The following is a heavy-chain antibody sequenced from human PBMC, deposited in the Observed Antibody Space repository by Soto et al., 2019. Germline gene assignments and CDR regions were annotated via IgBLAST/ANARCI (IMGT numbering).Heavy chain of an antibody. D-gene: IGHD2-2*02. Sequence: PWGSLRLSCAASGFIFISYWIHFVRQSPFKWLVWVSRLHSDGRTTTYADSVKGRFTISRDNAKNTLYLQMNSLRAEDTAVYYCARELPTTIRGGYYYSYGMDVWGQGTTVTVSS. J-gene: IGHJ6*02. CDR2: LHSDGRTT. CDR1: GFIFISYW. V-gene: IGHV3-74*03. CDR3: ARELPTTIRGGYYYSYGMDV.